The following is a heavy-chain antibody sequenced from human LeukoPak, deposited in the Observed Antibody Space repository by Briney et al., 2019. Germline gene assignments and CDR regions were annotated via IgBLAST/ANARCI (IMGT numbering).Heavy chain of an antibody. V-gene: IGHV1-69*01. Sequence: SVKVSCKASGGTFSSYAISWVRQAPGQGLEWMGGIIPIFGTANYAQKFQGRVTITADESTSTAYMEPSSLRSEDTAVYYCARGLVGATGDYWGQGTLVTVPS. CDR2: IIPIFGTA. J-gene: IGHJ4*02. CDR3: ARGLVGATGDY. CDR1: GGTFSSYA. D-gene: IGHD1-26*01.